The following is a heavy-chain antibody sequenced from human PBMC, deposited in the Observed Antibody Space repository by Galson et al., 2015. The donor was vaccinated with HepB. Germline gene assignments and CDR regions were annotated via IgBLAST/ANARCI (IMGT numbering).Heavy chain of an antibody. J-gene: IGHJ6*02. CDR1: GDSVSSNSAA. D-gene: IGHD3-9*01. CDR3: ARGMRGYDILTGYYYYYYGMDV. V-gene: IGHV6-1*01. Sequence: CAISGDSVSSNSAAWNWIRQSPSRGLEWLGRTYYRSKWYNDYAVSVKSRITINPDTSKNQFSLQLNSVTPEDTAVYYCARGMRGYDILTGYYYYYYGMDVWGQGTTVTVSS. CDR2: TYYRSKWYN.